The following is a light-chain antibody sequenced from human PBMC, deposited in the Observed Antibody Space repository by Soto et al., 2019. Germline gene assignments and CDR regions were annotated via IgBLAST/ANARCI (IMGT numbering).Light chain of an antibody. V-gene: IGKV3-11*01. CDR2: DAS. J-gene: IGKJ5*01. CDR3: QQRSDSIT. CDR1: QSVRSN. Sequence: EIVMTQSPATLSVSAGERATLSCRARQSVRSNLAWYQQKPGQAPRLLIYDASTRAPGIPARFSGRGSGADFTLTISSLEPEDFAVYYCQQRSDSITFGQGTRLEIK.